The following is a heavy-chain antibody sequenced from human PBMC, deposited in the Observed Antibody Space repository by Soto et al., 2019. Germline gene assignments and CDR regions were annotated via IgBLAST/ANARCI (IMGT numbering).Heavy chain of an antibody. J-gene: IGHJ6*02. D-gene: IGHD3-16*01. V-gene: IGHV1-8*01. CDR2: MNAKSGDT. CDR3: ARGKPFNYAGFDV. Sequence: GXSLKVSCKASAYTFSDFDINWLRQASGQGPEWMGWMNAKSGDTFFAQRFQGKFNMTWDTSLSTAYMEVGSLTSDDTAIYYCARGKPFNYAGFDVWGQGTTVTASS. CDR1: AYTFSDFD.